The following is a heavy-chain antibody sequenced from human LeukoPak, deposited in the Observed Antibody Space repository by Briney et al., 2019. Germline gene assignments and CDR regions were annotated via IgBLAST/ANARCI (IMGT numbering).Heavy chain of an antibody. CDR3: ARDYGYSPLFY. CDR2: ISGGSGST. CDR1: GYTFTNYA. V-gene: IGHV1-3*01. D-gene: IGHD5-12*01. J-gene: IGHJ4*02. Sequence: GASVKVSCKASGYTFTNYAIHWIRQAPGQRLEWMGWISGGSGSTKYSQKLQGRVTITRDTSARTAYMELSSLISEDTAVYYCARDYGYSPLFYWGPGTLVSVSS.